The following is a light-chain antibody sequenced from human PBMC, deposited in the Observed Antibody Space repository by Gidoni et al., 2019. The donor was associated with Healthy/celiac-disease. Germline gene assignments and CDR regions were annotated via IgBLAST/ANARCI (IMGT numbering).Light chain of an antibody. CDR2: GAS. J-gene: IGKJ2*01. CDR3: QQYGSSLYT. V-gene: IGKV3-20*01. Sequence: EIVLTQSPGTLSLSPGERATLSCRASQSVSSSYLAWYQQKPGQAPRLLIYGASSRAPGIPDRFSGSGSGTDFTLTISRLEPEDFAVYYCQQYGSSLYTFGQXTKLEIK. CDR1: QSVSSSY.